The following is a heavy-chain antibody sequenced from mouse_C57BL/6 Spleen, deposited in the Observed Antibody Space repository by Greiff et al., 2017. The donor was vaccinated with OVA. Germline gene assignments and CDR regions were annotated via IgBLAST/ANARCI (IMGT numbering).Heavy chain of an antibody. CDR2: IWSDGST. Sequence: QVQLQQSGPGLVAPSQSLSITCTVSGFSLTSYGVHWVRQPPGKGLEWLVVIWSDGSTTYNSALKSRLSISKDNSKSQVFLKMNSLQTDDTAMYYCARHEVVNYYAMDYWGQGTSVTVSS. J-gene: IGHJ4*01. CDR3: ARHEVVNYYAMDY. V-gene: IGHV2-6-1*01. D-gene: IGHD1-1*01. CDR1: GFSLTSYG.